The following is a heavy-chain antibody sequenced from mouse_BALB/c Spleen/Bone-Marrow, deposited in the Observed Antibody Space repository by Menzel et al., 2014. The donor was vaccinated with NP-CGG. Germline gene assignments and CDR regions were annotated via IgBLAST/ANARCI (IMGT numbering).Heavy chain of an antibody. CDR1: DYTFTTYW. CDR2: IDPSTSET. CDR3: ARRTLAMDY. J-gene: IGHJ4*01. Sequence: QVQLQQSGPDLVRPGSSVKMSCKASDYTFTTYWMHWVKQRPGQGLEWIGMIDPSTSETRLNQKFKDKATLIVDKSSNTAYMQLSSLISEDSAVYYCARRTLAMDYWGQGTSVTVSS. V-gene: IGHV1-52*01.